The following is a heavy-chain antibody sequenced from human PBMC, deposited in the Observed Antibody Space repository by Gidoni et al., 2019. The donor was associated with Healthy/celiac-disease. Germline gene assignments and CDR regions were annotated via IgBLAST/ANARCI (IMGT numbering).Heavy chain of an antibody. V-gene: IGHV3-30*18. Sequence: QVQLVESGGGVVQPGRSLRLSCAASGFPFSRYVMHWVRQAPGKGLEWVAVISYDGSNKYYADSVKGRFTISRDNSKNTLYLQMNSLRAEDTAVYYCAKDGGYCSGGSCYRTNWFDPWGQGTLVTVSS. D-gene: IGHD2-15*01. CDR1: GFPFSRYV. CDR3: AKDGGYCSGGSCYRTNWFDP. J-gene: IGHJ5*02. CDR2: ISYDGSNK.